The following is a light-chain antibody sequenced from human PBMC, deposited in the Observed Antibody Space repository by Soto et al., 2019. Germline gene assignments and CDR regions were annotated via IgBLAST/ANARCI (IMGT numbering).Light chain of an antibody. CDR3: QQYNVRPLT. V-gene: IGKV3-15*01. J-gene: IGKJ4*01. CDR1: QDIRSN. Sequence: EIVMTQSPATLSVSPGERVTLSCRASQDIRSNLAWYQQKRGQPPRLLIYGASTRATGVPARFSGSGSGTEFTLTTSSLKTEDFAVYYCQQYNVRPLTFGGGTKVDIK. CDR2: GAS.